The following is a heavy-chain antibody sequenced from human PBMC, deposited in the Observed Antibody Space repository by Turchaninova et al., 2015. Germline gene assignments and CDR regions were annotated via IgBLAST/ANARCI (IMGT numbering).Heavy chain of an antibody. J-gene: IGHJ5*02. CDR1: GGAISPSH. V-gene: IGHV4-59*01. CDR3: ARDPDR. Sequence: QVQLQESGPGLVKPSETLSLTCAVSGGAISPSHWNWVRQPPGKGLEWIGDIYYSGSTNYNPSLKSRVTISLDTSKNQFSLKLSSVTAADTAVYYCARDPDRWGQGTLVTVSS. CDR2: IYYSGST.